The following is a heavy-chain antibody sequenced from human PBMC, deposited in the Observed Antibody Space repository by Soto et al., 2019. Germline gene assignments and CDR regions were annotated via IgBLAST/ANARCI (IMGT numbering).Heavy chain of an antibody. CDR3: AKDKDDFWSGYRNPGENYYYYGMDV. D-gene: IGHD3-3*01. CDR2: ISYDGSNK. J-gene: IGHJ6*02. V-gene: IGHV3-30*18. Sequence: GGSLRLSCAASGFTFSSYGMHWVRQALGKGLEWVAVISYDGSNKYYADSVKGRFTISRDNSKNTLYLQMNSLRAEDTAVYYCAKDKDDFWSGYRNPGENYYYYGMDVWGQGTTVTVSS. CDR1: GFTFSSYG.